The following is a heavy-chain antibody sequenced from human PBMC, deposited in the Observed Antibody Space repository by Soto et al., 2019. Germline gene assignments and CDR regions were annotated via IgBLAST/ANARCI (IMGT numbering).Heavy chain of an antibody. J-gene: IGHJ5*02. CDR3: ATTSRDIVVVVAATRYNWFDP. CDR1: GYTFTSYY. V-gene: IGHV1-46*01. Sequence: ASVKVSCKASGYTFTSYYMHWVRQAPGQGLEWMRIINPSGGSTSYAQKFQGRVTMTRDTSTSTAYMELSSLRSEDTAVYYCATTSRDIVVVVAATRYNWFDPWGQGTLVTVSS. D-gene: IGHD2-15*01. CDR2: INPSGGST.